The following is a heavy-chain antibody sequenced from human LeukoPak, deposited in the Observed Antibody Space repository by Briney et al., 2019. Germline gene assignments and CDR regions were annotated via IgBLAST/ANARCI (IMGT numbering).Heavy chain of an antibody. J-gene: IGHJ3*02. CDR2: ISWNSGSI. CDR3: AKDMVGVGGDAFDI. CDR1: GFTFDDYA. D-gene: IGHD2-8*01. V-gene: IGHV3-9*01. Sequence: SGRSLRLSCAASGFTFDDYAMHWVRQAPGKGLEWVSGISWNSGSIGYADSVKGRFTISRDNAKNSLYLQMNSLRAEDTALYYCAKDMVGVGGDAFDIWGQGTIVTVSS.